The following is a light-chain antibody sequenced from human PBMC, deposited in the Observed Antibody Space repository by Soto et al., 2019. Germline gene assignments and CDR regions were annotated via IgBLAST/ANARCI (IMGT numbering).Light chain of an antibody. J-gene: IGLJ2*01. Sequence: QAVVTQEPSLTVSPGGTVILTCGSSTGAVTNGHYAYWFQQMPGQAPRTLIYDTDNKHSWTPARFSASLLGGKAALTLTGAQPEDEADYYCLLTYSGARVIGGGTKLTVL. CDR1: TGAVTNGHY. CDR2: DTD. V-gene: IGLV7-46*01. CDR3: LLTYSGARV.